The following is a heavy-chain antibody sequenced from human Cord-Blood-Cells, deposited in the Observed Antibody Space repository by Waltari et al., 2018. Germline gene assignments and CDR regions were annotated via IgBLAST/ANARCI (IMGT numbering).Heavy chain of an antibody. CDR1: GGSFRGYS. V-gene: IGHV4-34*01. CDR2: INHSGST. Sequence: QVQLQQWGAGLLKPSETLSLTCAVYGGSFRGYSWSWIRQPPGKGLEWIGEINHSGSTNYNPSLKSRVTISVDTSKNQFSLKLSSVTAADTAVYYCARGRPPQHWGQGTLVTVSS. CDR3: ARGRPPQH. J-gene: IGHJ4*02.